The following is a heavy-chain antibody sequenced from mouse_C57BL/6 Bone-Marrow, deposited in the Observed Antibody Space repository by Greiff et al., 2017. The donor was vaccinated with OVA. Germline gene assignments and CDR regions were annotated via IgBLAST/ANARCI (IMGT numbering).Heavy chain of an antibody. V-gene: IGHV1-66*01. CDR1: GYSFTSYY. Sequence: QVQLKQSGPELVKPGASVKISCKASGYSFTSYYIHWVKQRPGQGLEWIGWIYPGSGNTKYNEKFKGKATLTADTSSSTAYMQLSSLTSEDSAVYYCARSYLWGFAYWGQGTLVSVSA. D-gene: IGHD5-5*01. CDR3: ARSYLWGFAY. J-gene: IGHJ3*01. CDR2: IYPGSGNT.